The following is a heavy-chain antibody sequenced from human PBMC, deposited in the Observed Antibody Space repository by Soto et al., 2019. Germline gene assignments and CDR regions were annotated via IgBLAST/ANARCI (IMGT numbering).Heavy chain of an antibody. Sequence: PSETLSLTCTVSGGSISSYYWSCIRQPPGKGLEWIGYIYYSGRTNSNPSLKSRVTISVDTSKNQFSLKLSSVTAADTAVYYCARVSSVLAWYSYYFDYWGQGTPVTVSS. D-gene: IGHD2-8*02. CDR2: IYYSGRT. V-gene: IGHV4-59*01. CDR1: GGSISSYY. CDR3: ARVSSVLAWYSYYFDY. J-gene: IGHJ4*02.